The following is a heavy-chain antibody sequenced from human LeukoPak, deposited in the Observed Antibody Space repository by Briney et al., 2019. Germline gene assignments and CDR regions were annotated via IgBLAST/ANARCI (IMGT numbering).Heavy chain of an antibody. CDR3: ARSMVGGVISPTALDY. V-gene: IGHV1-69*01. CDR1: GGTFSSYA. CDR2: IIPIFGTA. Sequence: SVKVSCKASGGTFSSYAISWVRQAPGQGLEWMGGIIPIFGTANYAQKFQGRVTITADESTSTAYMELSSVRSEDTAVYYCARSMVGGVISPTALDYWGQGTLVTVSS. J-gene: IGHJ4*02. D-gene: IGHD3-10*01.